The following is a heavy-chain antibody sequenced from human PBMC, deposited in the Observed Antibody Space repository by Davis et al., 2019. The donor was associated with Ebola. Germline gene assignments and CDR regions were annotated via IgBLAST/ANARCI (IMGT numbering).Heavy chain of an antibody. CDR3: TRLDYGMDF. CDR2: IRSKAKSYAT. Sequence: GESLKISCAASGFTFSGSAMYWVRQASGKGLEWVGRIRSKAKSYATAYAASLKGRFTISRDDSKNTAYLQMNSLKTEDTAVYYCTRLDYGMDFWGQGTTVTVSS. J-gene: IGHJ6*02. CDR1: GFTFSGSA. V-gene: IGHV3-73*01.